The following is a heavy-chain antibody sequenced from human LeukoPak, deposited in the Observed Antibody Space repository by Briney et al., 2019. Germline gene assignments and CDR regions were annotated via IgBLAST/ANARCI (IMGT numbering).Heavy chain of an antibody. CDR3: AREVSSGYYYRWAGNDY. V-gene: IGHV3-23*01. D-gene: IGHD3-22*01. Sequence: GGSLRLSCAASGFTFSSYAMTWVRQAPGKGLEWVSIISGSGGGTFYADSVKGRFTISRDNSKNTMYLQMNGLRTADTAVYYCAREVSSGYYYRWAGNDYWGQGTLVTVSS. CDR1: GFTFSSYA. J-gene: IGHJ4*02. CDR2: ISGSGGGT.